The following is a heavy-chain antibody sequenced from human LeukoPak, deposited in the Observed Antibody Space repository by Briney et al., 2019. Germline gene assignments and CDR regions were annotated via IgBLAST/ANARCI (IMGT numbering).Heavy chain of an antibody. CDR2: VYYTGST. J-gene: IGHJ4*02. CDR3: ARFRDGWDY. CDR1: AGSVTNGDYY. D-gene: IGHD5-24*01. V-gene: IGHV4-61*08. Sequence: SETLSLTCAVSAGSVTNGDYYWSWLRQPPGKALEWIGFVYYTGSTYYTPSLEGRATISVDTSKDQFSLKLSSVTAADTAVYYCARFRDGWDYWGQGTLVTVSS.